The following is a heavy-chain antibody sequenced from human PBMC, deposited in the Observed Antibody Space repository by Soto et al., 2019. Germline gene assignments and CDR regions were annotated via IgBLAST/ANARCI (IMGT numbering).Heavy chain of an antibody. D-gene: IGHD6-19*01. Sequence: QVQLVQSGAEVKKPGASVKVSCKASGYTFTSFAIHWVRQAPGQRLEWMGWVNGGNGNTKYSQKFQGRVTLSRDTSATTAYMEISSLRSEDTAVYFCARSSGWYALDIWGQGTMVTVSS. V-gene: IGHV1-3*01. CDR1: GYTFTSFA. CDR2: VNGGNGNT. J-gene: IGHJ3*02. CDR3: ARSSGWYALDI.